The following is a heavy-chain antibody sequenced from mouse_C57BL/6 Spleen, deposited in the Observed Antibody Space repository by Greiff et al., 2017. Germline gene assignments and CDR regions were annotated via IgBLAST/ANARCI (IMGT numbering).Heavy chain of an antibody. D-gene: IGHD1-1*01. CDR1: GFTFSSYA. J-gene: IGHJ3*01. CDR3: ARDRDYYGNSFAY. V-gene: IGHV5-4*01. Sequence: EVQRVESGGGLVKPGGSLKLSCAASGFTFSSYAMSWVRQTPGKRLEWVATISDGGSYTYYPDNVKGRFTISRDNAKNILYLQMSHLKSEDTAMYYWARDRDYYGNSFAYWGQGTLVTVSA. CDR2: ISDGGSYT.